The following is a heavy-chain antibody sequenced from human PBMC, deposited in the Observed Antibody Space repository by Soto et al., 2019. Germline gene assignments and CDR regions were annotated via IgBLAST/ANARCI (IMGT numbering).Heavy chain of an antibody. CDR3: ARGYYYGSGGPIFDY. Sequence: SVKVSCKASGYTFTSYGISWVRQAPGQGLEWMGGISPIFGTANYAQKFQGRVTMTADESTSTAYMELSSLRSEDTAVYYCARGYYYGSGGPIFDYWGQGTLVTVSS. CDR1: GYTFTSYG. D-gene: IGHD3-10*01. J-gene: IGHJ4*02. CDR2: ISPIFGTA. V-gene: IGHV1-69*13.